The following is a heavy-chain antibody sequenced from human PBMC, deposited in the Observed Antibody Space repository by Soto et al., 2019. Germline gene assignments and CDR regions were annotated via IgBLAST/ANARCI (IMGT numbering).Heavy chain of an antibody. CDR1: GYTFTSYA. D-gene: IGHD6-19*01. V-gene: IGHV1-3*01. J-gene: IGHJ6*01. CDR3: ARHLLGVAVDRRCINYGGYGED. Sequence: ASVKVSCKASGYTFTSYAVHWVRQAPGQRLEWMGWINAGNGNTKYSQNFQGRVTITRDTSASTAYMELSSLRSEDTAVYYCARHLLGVAVDRRCINYGGYGED. CDR2: INAGNGNT.